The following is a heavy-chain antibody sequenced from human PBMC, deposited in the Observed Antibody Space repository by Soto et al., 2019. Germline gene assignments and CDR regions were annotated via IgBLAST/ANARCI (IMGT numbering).Heavy chain of an antibody. CDR3: ARSQGGSSSLAIYYYYYYGMDV. CDR2: VIPIFGTP. CDR1: GGTFSTYA. Sequence: QVQLVQSGAEVKKPGSSVKVSCKAPGGTFSTYAISWVRQAPGQGLEWMGGVIPIFGTPKYAQKFQGRVTITADESTSTGYMELRRLRSEDTAVYYCARSQGGSSSLAIYYYYYYGMDVWGQGTTVTVSS. J-gene: IGHJ6*02. V-gene: IGHV1-69*01. D-gene: IGHD2-15*01.